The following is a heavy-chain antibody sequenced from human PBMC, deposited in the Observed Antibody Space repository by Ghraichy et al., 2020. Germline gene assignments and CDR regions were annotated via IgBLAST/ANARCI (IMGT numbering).Heavy chain of an antibody. Sequence: SETLSLTCTVSGGSISSYYWSWIRQPPGKGLEWIGYIYYSGSTNYNPSLKSRVTISVDTSKNQFSLKLSSVTAADTAVYYCARDLTRRGYYGMDVWGQGTTVTVSS. J-gene: IGHJ6*02. CDR1: GGSISSYY. CDR2: IYYSGST. V-gene: IGHV4-59*01. CDR3: ARDLTRRGYYGMDV.